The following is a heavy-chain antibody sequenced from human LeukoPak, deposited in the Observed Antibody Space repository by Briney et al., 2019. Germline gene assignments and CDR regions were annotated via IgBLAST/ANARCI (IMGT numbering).Heavy chain of an antibody. CDR3: ARGVTGGWYGDFQH. Sequence: SETLSLTCAVYGESFSGYSWNWVRQPPGKGLEWIGEIDHSGSTNYNPSLKSRVAISVDTSKNQFSLKLSSVTAADTAVYYCARGVTGGWYGDFQHWGQGTLVTVSS. J-gene: IGHJ1*01. V-gene: IGHV4-34*01. D-gene: IGHD6-19*01. CDR2: IDHSGST. CDR1: GESFSGYS.